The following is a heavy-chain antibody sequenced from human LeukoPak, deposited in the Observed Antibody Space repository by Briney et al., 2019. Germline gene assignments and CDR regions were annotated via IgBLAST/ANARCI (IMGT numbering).Heavy chain of an antibody. J-gene: IGHJ4*02. D-gene: IGHD5-12*01. Sequence: GASVKVSRKASGYTFTSYGISWVRQAPGQGLEWMGWISAYNGNTNYAQKLQGRVTMTTDTSTSTAYMELRSLRSDDTAVYYCARDSVATMAARFFDYWGQGTLVTVSS. V-gene: IGHV1-18*01. CDR1: GYTFTSYG. CDR3: ARDSVATMAARFFDY. CDR2: ISAYNGNT.